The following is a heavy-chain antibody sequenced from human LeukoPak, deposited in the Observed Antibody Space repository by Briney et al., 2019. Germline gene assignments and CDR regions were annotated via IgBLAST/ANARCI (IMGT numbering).Heavy chain of an antibody. D-gene: IGHD2-15*01. Sequence: GASVKVSCKASGYTFTSYGISWVRQAPGQGLEWMGWISAYNGNTNYAQKLQGRVTMTTDTSTSKAYMELRSLRSDDTAVYYCARSYCSSSSCDWFDYWGQGTLVTVSS. V-gene: IGHV1-18*01. CDR3: ARSYCSSSSCDWFDY. CDR1: GYTFTSYG. J-gene: IGHJ4*02. CDR2: ISAYNGNT.